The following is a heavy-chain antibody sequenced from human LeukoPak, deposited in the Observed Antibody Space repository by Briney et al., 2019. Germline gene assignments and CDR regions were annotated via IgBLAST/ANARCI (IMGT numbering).Heavy chain of an antibody. CDR2: INPNSGGK. Sequence: ASVNVSCKACGYTFPGYYIFWVGQAPGQGRNWMGRINPNSGGKHNAQEVQGRVTMTRDTSISTAYMELSRLRSDDTAVYYCARGYCSGGGCYSVENWFDPWGQGTLVTVPS. D-gene: IGHD2-15*01. CDR3: ARGYCSGGGCYSVENWFDP. V-gene: IGHV1-2*06. J-gene: IGHJ5*02. CDR1: GYTFPGYY.